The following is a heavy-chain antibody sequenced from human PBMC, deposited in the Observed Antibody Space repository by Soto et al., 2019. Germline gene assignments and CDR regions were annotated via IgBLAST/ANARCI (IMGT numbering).Heavy chain of an antibody. V-gene: IGHV1-18*01. CDR2: ISADSGYT. CDR3: ARDRPPGSLYGMDA. CDR1: GDLFTTYG. Sequence: QIQLVQFGGEVARPGASVTVTCEASGDLFTTYGLSWVRQTPAHGLEWMGWISADSGYTQYAQFYQGRVTMTRDTSRNTRYMTLRDLTSDDTGIYYCARDRPPGSLYGMDAWGQGTAVTVSS. J-gene: IGHJ6*02.